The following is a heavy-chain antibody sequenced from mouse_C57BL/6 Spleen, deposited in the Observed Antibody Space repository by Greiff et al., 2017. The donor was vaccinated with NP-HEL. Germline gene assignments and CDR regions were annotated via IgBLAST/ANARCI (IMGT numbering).Heavy chain of an antibody. CDR3: ARRSSGYVAWFAY. Sequence: QVQLQQSGAELVRPGTSVKVSCKASGYAFTNYLIEWVKQRPGQGLEWIGVINPGSGGTNYNEKFKGKATLTADKSSSTAYMQLSSLTSEDSAVYFGARRSSGYVAWFAYWGQGTLVTVSA. D-gene: IGHD3-2*02. J-gene: IGHJ3*01. V-gene: IGHV1-54*01. CDR2: INPGSGGT. CDR1: GYAFTNYL.